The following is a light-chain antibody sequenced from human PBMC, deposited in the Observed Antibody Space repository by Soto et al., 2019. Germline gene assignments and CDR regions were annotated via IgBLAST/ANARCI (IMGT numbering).Light chain of an antibody. CDR2: AAS. Sequence: DIQMTQSPSSLSASVGDRVTITCRASQDISSYLNWYQQKPGKAPKLLIYAASSLQSGVPSRFSGDGSGTDFTLTISSLQPEDFATYYCQQSYRTPLTFGQGTRLEIK. V-gene: IGKV1-39*01. CDR3: QQSYRTPLT. CDR1: QDISSY. J-gene: IGKJ5*01.